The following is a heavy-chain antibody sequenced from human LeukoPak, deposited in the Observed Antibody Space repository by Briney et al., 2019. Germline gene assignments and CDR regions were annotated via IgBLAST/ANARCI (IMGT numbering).Heavy chain of an antibody. CDR3: ARHRDYYFDY. D-gene: IGHD3/OR15-3a*01. CDR1: GYSISSGYY. CDR2: IYHSGST. V-gene: IGHV4-38-2*01. Sequence: SETLSLTCAVYGYSISSGYYWGWIRQPPGKGLEWIGSIYHSGSTYYNPSLKSRVTISVDTSKNLFSLKLSSVTAADTAVYYCARHRDYYFDYWGQGTLVTVSS. J-gene: IGHJ4*02.